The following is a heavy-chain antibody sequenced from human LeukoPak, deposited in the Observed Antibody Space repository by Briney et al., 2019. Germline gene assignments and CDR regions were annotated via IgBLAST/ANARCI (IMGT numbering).Heavy chain of an antibody. J-gene: IGHJ4*02. CDR3: TREPDAGSGSYRKNFDL. CDR2: IYTDGST. Sequence: GGSLRHSCAASGFIVSSNYMSWVRQAPGKRLEWVSVIYTDGSTYHAESVKGRFTISRDNSRNTVYLQMNSLRIEDTAVYYCTREPDAGSGSYRKNFDLLGQGTLVTVSS. CDR1: GFIVSSNY. D-gene: IGHD1-26*01. V-gene: IGHV3-53*01.